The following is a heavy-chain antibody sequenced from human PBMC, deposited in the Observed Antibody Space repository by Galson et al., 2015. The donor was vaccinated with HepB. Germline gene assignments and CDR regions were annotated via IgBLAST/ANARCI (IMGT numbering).Heavy chain of an antibody. Sequence: SETLSLTCTVSGGSISSSSYYWGWIRQPPGKGLEWIGSIYYSGSTYLNPSLKSRVTISVDTSKNQFSLKVNSVTAADTAVYYCARRTYYDSDGYYFDGWFDPWGQGTLVTVSS. CDR3: ARRTYYDSDGYYFDGWFDP. V-gene: IGHV4-39*01. D-gene: IGHD3-22*01. CDR1: GGSISSSSYY. J-gene: IGHJ5*02. CDR2: IYYSGST.